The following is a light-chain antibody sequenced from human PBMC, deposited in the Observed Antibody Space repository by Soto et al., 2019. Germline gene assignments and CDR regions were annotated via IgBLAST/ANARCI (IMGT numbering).Light chain of an antibody. CDR2: DAS. Sequence: EIVLTQSPGTLSLSPGESATLSCRASQSVGRNYLAWCQHKTGQAPRLVIYDASNRATGVPDRFSGSGSETDFTLTVTRLEPEDFAVYYCQQYAESPLTFGGGTKVEIK. CDR3: QQYAESPLT. V-gene: IGKV3-20*01. CDR1: QSVGRNY. J-gene: IGKJ4*01.